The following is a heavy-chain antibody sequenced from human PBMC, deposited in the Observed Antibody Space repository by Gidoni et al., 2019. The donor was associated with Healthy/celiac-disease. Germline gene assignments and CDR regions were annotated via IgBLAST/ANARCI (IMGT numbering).Heavy chain of an antibody. D-gene: IGHD2-21*01. V-gene: IGHV3-30*18. CDR3: AKCELMVPCYSLGYYGMDV. CDR1: GFTFSSYG. J-gene: IGHJ6*02. Sequence: QVQLVESGGGVVQPGRSLRLPCAASGFTFSSYGMHWVRQAPGKGLEWVAVISYDGSNKYYADSVKGRFTISRDNSKNTLYLQMNSLRAEDTAVYYCAKCELMVPCYSLGYYGMDVWGQGTTVTVSS. CDR2: ISYDGSNK.